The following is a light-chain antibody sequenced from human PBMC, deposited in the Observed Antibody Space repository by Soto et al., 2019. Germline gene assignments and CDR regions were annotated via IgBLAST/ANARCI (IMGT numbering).Light chain of an antibody. V-gene: IGKV1-9*01. CDR3: QQVNSYPIT. CDR2: IAS. CDR1: QGIRSY. Sequence: DIQMTQSPSTLSGSVGDRVTITFRASQGIRSYLAWYQQKPGRAPKLLMYIASTLQTGVPSRFSGSQSGTEFTLTISSLQPEDFATYYCQQVNSYPITFGQGTRLEIK. J-gene: IGKJ5*01.